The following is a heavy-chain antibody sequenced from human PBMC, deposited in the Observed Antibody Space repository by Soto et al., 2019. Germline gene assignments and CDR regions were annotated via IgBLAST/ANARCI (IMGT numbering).Heavy chain of an antibody. Sequence: SVKVSCKASGGTFSSYAISWVRQAPGQGLEWMGGIIPILGTANYAQKLQGRVTITADESTSTAYMELSSLRSEDTAVYYCARCLQHNERGVDYYDSSGYYYAGYDAFDIWGQGTMVTVSS. CDR2: IIPILGTA. CDR3: ARCLQHNERGVDYYDSSGYYYAGYDAFDI. CDR1: GGTFSSYA. J-gene: IGHJ3*02. V-gene: IGHV1-69*13. D-gene: IGHD3-22*01.